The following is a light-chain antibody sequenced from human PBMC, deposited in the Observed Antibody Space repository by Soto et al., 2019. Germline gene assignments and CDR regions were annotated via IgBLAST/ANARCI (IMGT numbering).Light chain of an antibody. CDR2: GAS. Sequence: EVVMAPSPVTLSVSPGARATLSCRASQSVSSNLAWFQQKPGQAPRLLIYGASTRAIGTPAKFSGSGSGTEFTLTIGGLQSEDFAVYYCQQYNNWPRTFGKGNKVDIK. V-gene: IGKV3-15*01. CDR1: QSVSSN. CDR3: QQYNNWPRT. J-gene: IGKJ1*01.